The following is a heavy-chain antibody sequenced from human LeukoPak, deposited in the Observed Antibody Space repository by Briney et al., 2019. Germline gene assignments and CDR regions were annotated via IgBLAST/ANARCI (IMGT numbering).Heavy chain of an antibody. V-gene: IGHV3-21*01. CDR2: ISGSGDNT. CDR3: ARGRYYGSGSYYNGIDY. J-gene: IGHJ4*02. D-gene: IGHD3-10*01. Sequence: GGSLRLSCAASGFTFSSYAMNWVRQAPGKGLEWISSISGSGDNTYYADSVKGRFTISRDNAKNSLYLQMNSLRAEDTAVYYCARGRYYGSGSYYNGIDYWGQGTLVTVSS. CDR1: GFTFSSYA.